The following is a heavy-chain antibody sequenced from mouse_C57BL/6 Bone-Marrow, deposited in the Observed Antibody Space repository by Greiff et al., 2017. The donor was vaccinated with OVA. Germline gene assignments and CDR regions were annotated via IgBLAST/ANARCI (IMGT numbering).Heavy chain of an antibody. CDR1: GYSFTGYY. CDR3: ARDYGRV. V-gene: IGHV1-42*01. Sequence: VQLQQSGPELVKPGASVKISCKASGYSFTGYYMNWVKQSPEKSLEWIGEINPSTGGTTYNQKFKAKATLTVDKSSSTAYMQLKSLTSEDSAVYYGARDYGRVWGTGTTVTVSS. J-gene: IGHJ1*03. D-gene: IGHD1-1*01. CDR2: INPSTGGT.